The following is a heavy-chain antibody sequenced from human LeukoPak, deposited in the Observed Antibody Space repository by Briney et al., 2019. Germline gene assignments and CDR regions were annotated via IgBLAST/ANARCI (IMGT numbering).Heavy chain of an antibody. D-gene: IGHD3-22*01. CDR2: ISGSGDST. V-gene: IGHV3-23*01. J-gene: IGHJ4*02. CDR3: AKPLVSDYYDSSGYWGY. CDR1: EFTFSSYA. Sequence: GGSLRLSCAASEFTFSSYAMSWVRQAPGKGLEWVSAISGSGDSTYYSDSVKGRFTISRDNSKNTLYVQMNSLRAEDTAVYYCAKPLVSDYYDSSGYWGYWGQGTLVTVSS.